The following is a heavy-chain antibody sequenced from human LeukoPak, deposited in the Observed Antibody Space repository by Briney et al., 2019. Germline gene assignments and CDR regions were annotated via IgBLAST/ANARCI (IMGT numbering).Heavy chain of an antibody. CDR1: GRPVSSGRYY. CDR2: LYYSRST. V-gene: IGHV4-61*01. Sequence: SETLSLACTVSGRPVSSGRYYWSWIRRPPVKGLECTGYLYYSRSTNYHPSLKSRVTISVDTSKTQFSLKLSSVTAADTAVYYCARSHCSSTSCPDYFDYWGQGTLVTASS. D-gene: IGHD2-2*01. J-gene: IGHJ4*02. CDR3: ARSHCSSTSCPDYFDY.